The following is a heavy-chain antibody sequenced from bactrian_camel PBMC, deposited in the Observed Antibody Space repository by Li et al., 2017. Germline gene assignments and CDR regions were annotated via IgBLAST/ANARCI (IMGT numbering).Heavy chain of an antibody. CDR2: VYTRAGHV. J-gene: IGHJ4*01. CDR1: GDIGSTNC. Sequence: SVVFSVQAGGSLKLSCVASGDIGSTNCVSWFRQAPGQEREGVVCVYTRAGHVVYGEGVKGRFSISRDSAKNTLFLQMNSLEPEDTAMYYCAADFVFAGTCLKSSTYRYWGQGTQVKVS. CDR3: AADFVFAGTCLKSSTYRY. V-gene: IGHV3S1*01. D-gene: IGHD1*01.